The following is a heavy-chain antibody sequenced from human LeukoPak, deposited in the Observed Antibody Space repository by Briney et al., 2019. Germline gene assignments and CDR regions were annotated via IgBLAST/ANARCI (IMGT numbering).Heavy chain of an antibody. D-gene: IGHD6-6*01. CDR3: ASLPVVIAARRRPLNWFDP. J-gene: IGHJ5*02. Sequence: SQTLSLTCTVSGGSISSGGYYWSWIRQHPGKGLEWIGYIYYSGSTYYNPSLKSRVTISVDTSKNQFSLKLSSVTAADTAVYYCASLPVVIAARRRPLNWFDPWGQGTLVTVSS. CDR2: IYYSGST. CDR1: GGSISSGGYY. V-gene: IGHV4-31*03.